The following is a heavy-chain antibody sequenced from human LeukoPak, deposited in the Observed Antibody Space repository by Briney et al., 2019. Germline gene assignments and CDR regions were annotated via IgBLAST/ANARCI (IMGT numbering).Heavy chain of an antibody. V-gene: IGHV3-74*01. Sequence: GGSLRLSCAASGFTFSSYWMHWVRKAPGKGPVWVSRINNDGSGTTYADSVKGRFTISRDDAKNTLYLQMNSLRAEDTAVYYCVRGGESTWSWGQGTLVTVSS. CDR1: GFTFSSYW. CDR3: VRGGESTWS. J-gene: IGHJ5*02. D-gene: IGHD2-15*01. CDR2: INNDGSGT.